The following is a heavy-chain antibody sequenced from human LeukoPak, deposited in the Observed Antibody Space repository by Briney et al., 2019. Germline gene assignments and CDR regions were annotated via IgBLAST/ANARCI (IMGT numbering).Heavy chain of an antibody. J-gene: IGHJ6*03. CDR1: GGTFSSYA. D-gene: IGHD2-15*01. CDR2: IIPIFGTA. Sequence: SVKVSCKASGGTFSSYAISWVRQAPGQGLEWMGGIIPIFGTANYAQKFQGRVTITADESTSTAYMELSSLRSEDTAVYYCARGGYCSGGSCGVIYYYMDAWGKGTTVTVSS. CDR3: ARGGYCSGGSCGVIYYYMDA. V-gene: IGHV1-69*13.